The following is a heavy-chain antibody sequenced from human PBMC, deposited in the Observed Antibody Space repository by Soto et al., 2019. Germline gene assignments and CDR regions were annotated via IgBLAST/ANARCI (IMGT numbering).Heavy chain of an antibody. Sequence: PSETLSLTCTVGSISTYYWNWIRQAPGKGLEWIGYIYNIGRTNYNPSLRNRVTMSIDTSKNQFSLKLSSVTAADTAVYYCARVPDYWGQGILVTVSS. CDR1: SISTYY. CDR2: IYNIGRT. V-gene: IGHV4-59*12. D-gene: IGHD2-2*01. J-gene: IGHJ4*02. CDR3: ARVPDY.